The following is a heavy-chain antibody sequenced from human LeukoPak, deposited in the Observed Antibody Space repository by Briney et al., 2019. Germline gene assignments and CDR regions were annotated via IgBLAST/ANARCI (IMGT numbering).Heavy chain of an antibody. CDR1: GFTFDDYT. V-gene: IGHV3-43*01. CDR2: ISWDGGST. Sequence: GGSLRLSCAASGFTFDDYTMHWVRHAPGRGLEWVSLISWDGGSTYYADSVKGRFTISRDNSKNSLYLQMNSLRTEDTALYYCAIEYSSLNYFDYWGQGTLVTVSS. CDR3: AIEYSSLNYFDY. J-gene: IGHJ4*02. D-gene: IGHD6-6*01.